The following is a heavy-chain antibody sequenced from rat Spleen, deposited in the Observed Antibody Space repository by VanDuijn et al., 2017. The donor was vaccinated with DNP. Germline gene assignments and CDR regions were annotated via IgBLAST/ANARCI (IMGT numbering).Heavy chain of an antibody. CDR1: GITFSDYD. V-gene: IGHV5-7*01. CDR2: ISFDGSNT. J-gene: IGHJ2*01. Sequence: EVQLVESGGGLVQPGRSMKLSCAASGITFSDYDMTWVRQAPKKGLEWVATISFDGSNTYYRDSVKGRFTISRDNAKNSLFLQLNSLKSDDTATYYCTREQHFHFDYWGQGVMVTVSS. CDR3: TREQHFHFDY.